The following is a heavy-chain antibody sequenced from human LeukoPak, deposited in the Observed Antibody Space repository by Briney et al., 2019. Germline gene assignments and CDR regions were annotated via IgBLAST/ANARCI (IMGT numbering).Heavy chain of an antibody. CDR3: ARSYDFWPFDY. V-gene: IGHV4-59*01. CDR1: GGSISSYY. Sequence: KASETLSLTCTVTGGSISSYYWSWIRQPPGKGLEWIGYIYYSGSTNYSPSLKSRVTISVDTSKNQFSLKLSSVTAADTAVYYCARSYDFWPFDYWGQGTLVTVSS. D-gene: IGHD3-3*01. CDR2: IYYSGST. J-gene: IGHJ4*02.